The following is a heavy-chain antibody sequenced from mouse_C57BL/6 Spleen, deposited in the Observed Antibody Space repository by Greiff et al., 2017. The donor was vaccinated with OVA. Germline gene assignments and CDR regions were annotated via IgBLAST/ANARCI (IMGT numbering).Heavy chain of an antibody. CDR2: IYPGSGST. V-gene: IGHV1-55*01. CDR1: GYTFTSYW. CDR3: AIFSTVVDWYFDV. D-gene: IGHD1-1*01. Sequence: VQLQQSGAELVKPGASVKMSCKASGYTFTSYWITWVKQRPGQGLEWIGDIYPGSGSTNYNEKFKSKATLTVDTSSSTAYMQLSSLTSEDSAVYYCAIFSTVVDWYFDVWGTGTTVTVSS. J-gene: IGHJ1*03.